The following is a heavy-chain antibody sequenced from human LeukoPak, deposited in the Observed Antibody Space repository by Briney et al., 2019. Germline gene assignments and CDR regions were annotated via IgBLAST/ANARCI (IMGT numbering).Heavy chain of an antibody. J-gene: IGHJ4*02. D-gene: IGHD2-15*01. CDR3: ASYKCSGGSCYLDY. Sequence: SVKVSCKASGGTFSSYAISWVRQAPGQGLEWIGRIIPIFGTANYAQKFQGRVTITTDESTSTAYMELSSLRSEDTAVYYCASYKCSGGSCYLDYWGQGTLVTVSS. V-gene: IGHV1-69*05. CDR2: IIPIFGTA. CDR1: GGTFSSYA.